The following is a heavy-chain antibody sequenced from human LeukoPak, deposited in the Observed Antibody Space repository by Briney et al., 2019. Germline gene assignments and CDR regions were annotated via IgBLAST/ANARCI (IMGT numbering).Heavy chain of an antibody. V-gene: IGHV4-59*01. CDR3: ARRSYDGSGYYCVDY. CDR2: IYYSGST. CDR1: GGSISSYY. Sequence: SETLSLTCTVSGGSISSYYWSWIRQPPGKGLEWIGYIYYSGSTNYNPSLKSRVTISVDTSKNQFSLKLSSVTAADTAVYYCARRSYDGSGYYCVDYWGQGTLVTVSS. D-gene: IGHD3-22*01. J-gene: IGHJ4*02.